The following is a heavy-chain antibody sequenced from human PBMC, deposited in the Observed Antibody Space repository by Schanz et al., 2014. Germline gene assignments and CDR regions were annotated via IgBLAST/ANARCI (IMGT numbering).Heavy chain of an antibody. D-gene: IGHD1-26*01. Sequence: VQLVESGGGVVQPGRSLRLSCAASGFTFSSYGMHWVRQAPGKGLEWVAVIWYDGSNKYYADSVKGRFTTSRDNSKNTMYLQMNSLRAEDTAVYYCVKDLQRELLRDDHYYGMDVWGQGTTVTVSS. J-gene: IGHJ6*02. CDR1: GFTFSSYG. V-gene: IGHV3-33*06. CDR2: IWYDGSNK. CDR3: VKDLQRELLRDDHYYGMDV.